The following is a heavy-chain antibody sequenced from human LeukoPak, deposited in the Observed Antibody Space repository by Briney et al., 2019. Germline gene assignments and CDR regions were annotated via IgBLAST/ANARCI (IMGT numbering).Heavy chain of an antibody. J-gene: IGHJ4*02. V-gene: IGHV4-59*01. D-gene: IGHD5-12*01. CDR3: ARGSGYGFEIDY. CDR2: IYYSGST. CDR1: GGSISSYY. Sequence: SETLSLTCTVSGGSISSYYWCWIRQPPGKGLEWIGYIYYSGSTNYNPSLKSRVTISVDTSKNQFSLKLSSVTAADTAVYYCARGSGYGFEIDYWGQGTLVTVSS.